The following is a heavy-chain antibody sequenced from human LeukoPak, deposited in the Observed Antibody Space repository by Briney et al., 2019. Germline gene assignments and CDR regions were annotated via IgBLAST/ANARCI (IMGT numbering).Heavy chain of an antibody. J-gene: IGHJ2*01. CDR3: ARVVSQSAPDWYMDV. CDR2: VNLHGTS. Sequence: SETLSLTCDVSGYSIGSSHYWGWIRQPPGRGLEWIGHVNLHGTSAYNASLTGRVTISIEASKNRFSLRLTSVTGADAAIYYCARVVSQSAPDWYMDVWGGGTVLIVSS. CDR1: GYSIGSSHY. D-gene: IGHD2-21*01. V-gene: IGHV4-38-2*01.